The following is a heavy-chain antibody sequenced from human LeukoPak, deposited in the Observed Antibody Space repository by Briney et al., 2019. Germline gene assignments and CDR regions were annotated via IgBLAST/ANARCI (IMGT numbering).Heavy chain of an antibody. V-gene: IGHV3-23*01. Sequence: PGGSLRLSCAASGFTSSSYAMSWVRQAPGKGLEWVSALSGSGASTYYADSVKGRFTIFRDNSKNTLYLQMNSLRAEDTAIYYCAKDIVVVPAATALWDYWGQGTPVTVSS. CDR3: AKDIVVVPAATALWDY. J-gene: IGHJ4*02. CDR1: GFTSSSYA. D-gene: IGHD2-2*01. CDR2: LSGSGAST.